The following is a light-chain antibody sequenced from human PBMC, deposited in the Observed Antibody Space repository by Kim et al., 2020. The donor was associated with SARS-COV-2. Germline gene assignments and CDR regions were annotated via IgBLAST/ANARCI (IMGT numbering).Light chain of an antibody. CDR1: SGSIASKY. V-gene: IGLV6-57*02. Sequence: GKTVTISSTGSSGSIASKYVQWHQQRPGSAPPTVIYEDNERPSGVPDRFSGSIDSSSNSASLTISGLKTEDEAVYFCQSFDTSSVVFGGGTQLTVL. CDR2: EDN. CDR3: QSFDTSSVV. J-gene: IGLJ2*01.